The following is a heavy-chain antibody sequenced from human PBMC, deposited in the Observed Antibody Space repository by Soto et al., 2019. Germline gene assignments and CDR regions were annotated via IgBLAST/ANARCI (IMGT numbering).Heavy chain of an antibody. CDR1: GYSFTSFR. J-gene: IGHJ4*02. CDR2: INPADSYA. V-gene: IGHV5-10-1*01. D-gene: IGHD1-26*01. Sequence: PEESLKISCDGSGYSFTSFRINWVRQIPGKGLEWMGRINPADSYAEYSPSFQGHVTISRDNSKNTLYLQMNSLRAEDTAVYYCAKVAGATTFDYWGQGTLVTVSS. CDR3: AKVAGATTFDY.